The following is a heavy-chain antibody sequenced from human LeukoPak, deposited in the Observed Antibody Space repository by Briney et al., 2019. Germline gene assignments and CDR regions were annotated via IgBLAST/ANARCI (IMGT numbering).Heavy chain of an antibody. Sequence: PGGSLRLSCAASGFTFSDYYMSWIRQAPGKGLEWVSYISSSGSTIYYADPVKGRFTISRDNAKNSLYLQMNSLRAEDTAVYYCATLTYYDFWSGYPPYYFDYWGQGTLVTVSS. V-gene: IGHV3-11*01. CDR3: ATLTYYDFWSGYPPYYFDY. J-gene: IGHJ4*02. CDR2: ISSSGSTI. CDR1: GFTFSDYY. D-gene: IGHD3-3*01.